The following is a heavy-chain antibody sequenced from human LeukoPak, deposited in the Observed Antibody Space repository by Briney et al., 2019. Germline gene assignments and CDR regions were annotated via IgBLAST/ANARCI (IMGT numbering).Heavy chain of an antibody. V-gene: IGHV4-4*07. CDR1: GGSISSYY. D-gene: IGHD3-10*01. CDR2: IYTSGST. J-gene: IGHJ6*03. CDR3: ARGSTMVRGVTTAYHYYYYMDV. Sequence: SETLSLTCTVSGGSISSYYWSWIRQPAGKGLEWIGRIYTSGSTNYNHSLKSRVTMSVDTSKNQFSLKLSSVTAADTAVYYCARGSTMVRGVTTAYHYYYYMDVWGKGTTVTISS.